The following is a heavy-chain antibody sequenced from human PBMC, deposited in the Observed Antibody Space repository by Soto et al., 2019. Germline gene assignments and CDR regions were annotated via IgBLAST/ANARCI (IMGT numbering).Heavy chain of an antibody. D-gene: IGHD1-1*01. V-gene: IGHV3-13*01. CDR1: GFTFSSYD. CDR2: IGTAGDT. CDR3: ARDHDMALDY. J-gene: IGHJ4*02. Sequence: EVQLVESGGGLVQPGGSLRLSCAASGFTFSSYDMHWVRQATGKGLEWVSAIGTAGDTYYPGSVKGRFTISRENAKNSWYIQMNSLRAEDTAVYYCARDHDMALDYWGQGTLVTVSS.